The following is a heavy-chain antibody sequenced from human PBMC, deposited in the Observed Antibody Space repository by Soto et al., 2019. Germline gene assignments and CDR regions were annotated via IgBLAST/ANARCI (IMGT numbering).Heavy chain of an antibody. CDR3: ARVPSSNYGDYLDY. D-gene: IGHD4-17*01. CDR1: GYTFTGYY. Sequence: GASVKVSCKASGYTFTGYYMHWVRQAPGQGLEWMGWINPNSGGTNYAQKFQGWVTMTRDTSISTAYMELSRLRSDDTAVYYCARVPSSNYGDYLDYWGQGTLVTVSS. V-gene: IGHV1-2*04. CDR2: INPNSGGT. J-gene: IGHJ4*02.